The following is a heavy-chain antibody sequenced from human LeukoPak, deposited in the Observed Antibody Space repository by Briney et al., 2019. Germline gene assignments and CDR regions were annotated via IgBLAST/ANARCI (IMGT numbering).Heavy chain of an antibody. CDR2: IYWDDDK. CDR1: GFSLSTSGVG. J-gene: IGHJ4*02. D-gene: IGHD3-10*01. V-gene: IGHV2-5*02. CDR3: ARQGHYGSGDYYFDY. Sequence: SGPTLVNPTQTLTLTCTFSGFSLSTSGVGVGWIRQPPGKALEWLALIYWDDDKRYSPSLKSRLTITKDTPKNQVVLTMTNMDPVDTATYYCARQGHYGSGDYYFDYWGQGTLVTVSS.